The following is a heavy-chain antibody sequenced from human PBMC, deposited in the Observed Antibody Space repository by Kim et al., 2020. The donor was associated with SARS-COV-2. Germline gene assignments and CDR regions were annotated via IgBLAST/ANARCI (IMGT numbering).Heavy chain of an antibody. CDR1: GGSISSSSYY. V-gene: IGHV4-39*07. D-gene: IGHD6-19*01. CDR3: ARGSVTFYGYYYGMDV. CDR2: IYYSGST. Sequence: SETLSLTCTVSGGSISSSSYYWGWIRQPPGKGLEWIGSIYYSGSTYYNPSLKSRVTISVDTSKNQFSLKLSSVTAADTAVYYCARGSVTFYGYYYGMDVWGQGTTVTVSS. J-gene: IGHJ6*02.